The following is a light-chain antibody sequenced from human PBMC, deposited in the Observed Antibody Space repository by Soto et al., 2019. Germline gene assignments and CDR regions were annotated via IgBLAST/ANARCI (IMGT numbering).Light chain of an antibody. V-gene: IGKV3-11*01. J-gene: IGKJ4*01. CDR3: QQRSNWPPVT. Sequence: IVLTQSPATLSLSPGERDTLPCRASQSINRHLAWYRQKPGQAPRLLIYDASNRATGIPARFSGSGSGTDFTLTTSSLEPEDFGVYYCQQRSNWPPVTLGGGTKVNIK. CDR1: QSINRH. CDR2: DAS.